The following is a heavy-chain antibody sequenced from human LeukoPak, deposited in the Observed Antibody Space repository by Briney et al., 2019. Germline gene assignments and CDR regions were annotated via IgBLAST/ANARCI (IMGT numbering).Heavy chain of an antibody. V-gene: IGHV5-10-1*01. Sequence: GGSLRLSCTTSGFTFGDYVMNWVRQAPGKGLEWVGRIDPSDSYTNYSPSFQGHVTISADKSITAAYLQWNSLKASDTAMYYCARSTGTGSFFGLNDYWGQGTLVTVSS. CDR3: ARSTGTGSFFGLNDY. J-gene: IGHJ4*01. CDR1: GFTFGDYV. D-gene: IGHD3-10*01. CDR2: IDPSDSYT.